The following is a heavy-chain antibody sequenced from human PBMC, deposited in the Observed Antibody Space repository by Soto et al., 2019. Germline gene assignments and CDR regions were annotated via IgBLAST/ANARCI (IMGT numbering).Heavy chain of an antibody. CDR3: ARTTLVAATRYFDY. D-gene: IGHD2-15*01. V-gene: IGHV4-59*01. Sequence: SETLSLTCTVSGGSISSYYWSWIRQPPGKGLEWIGYIYYSGSTNYNPSLKSRVTISLDTSKNQFSLNLSSVTAADTAVYYCARTTLVAATRYFDYWGQGTLVTVSS. CDR1: GGSISSYY. CDR2: IYYSGST. J-gene: IGHJ4*02.